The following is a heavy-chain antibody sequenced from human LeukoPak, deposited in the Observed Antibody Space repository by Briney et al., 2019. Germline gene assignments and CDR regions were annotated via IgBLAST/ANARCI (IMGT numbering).Heavy chain of an antibody. CDR1: GFTFSSYA. V-gene: IGHV3-23*01. D-gene: IGHD1-1*01. CDR3: ARGIGKTGTLDY. CDR2: ISGSGGST. J-gene: IGHJ4*02. Sequence: PGGSLRLSCAASGFTFSSYAMSWVRQAPGKGLEWVSAISGSGGSTYYADSVKGRFTISRDNSKNTLYLQMNSLRAEDTAVYYCARGIGKTGTLDYWGQGTLVTVSS.